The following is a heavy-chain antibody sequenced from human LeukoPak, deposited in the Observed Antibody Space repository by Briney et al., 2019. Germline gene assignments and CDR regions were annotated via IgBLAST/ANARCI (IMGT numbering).Heavy chain of an antibody. V-gene: IGHV4-59*01. J-gene: IGHJ4*02. Sequence: SETLSLTCTVSGGSISSYYWTWIRQPPGKGLEWIGYIYYSGSTNYNPSLRSRVTMSVDTSKNQFSLKVRSVTAADTAVYYCARVGSYGLLDYWGQGTLVTVSS. CDR2: IYYSGST. CDR1: GGSISSYY. CDR3: ARVGSYGLLDY. D-gene: IGHD5-18*01.